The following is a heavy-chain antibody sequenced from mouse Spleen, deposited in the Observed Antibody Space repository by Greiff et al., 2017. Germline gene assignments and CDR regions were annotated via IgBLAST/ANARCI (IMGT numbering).Heavy chain of an antibody. V-gene: IGHV2-2*02. CDR1: GFSLTSYG. CDR3: ARLGLDGYLAWFAY. CDR2: IWSGGST. J-gene: IGHJ3*01. D-gene: IGHD2-3*01. Sequence: VMLVESGPGLVQPSQSLSITCTVSGFSLTSYGVHWVRQSPGKGLEWLGVIWSGGSTDYNAAFISRLSISKDNSKSQVFFKMNSLQANDTAIYYYARLGLDGYLAWFAYWGQGTLVTVSA.